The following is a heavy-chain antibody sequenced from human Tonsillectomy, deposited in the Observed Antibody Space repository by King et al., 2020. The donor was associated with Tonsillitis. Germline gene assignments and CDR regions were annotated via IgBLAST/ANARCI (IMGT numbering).Heavy chain of an antibody. CDR2: IKSKTDGGTA. J-gene: IGHJ4*02. Sequence: VQLVESGGGLVKPGGSLRLSCAASGFTFSHAWMSWVRQAPGKGLEWVGRIKSKTDGGTADYAAPVKGRFTISRDDSKNTLYLQMNSLKTEDTAVYYCTTPRGERGDYEFDYWGQGTLVTVSS. D-gene: IGHD4-17*01. CDR1: GFTFSHAW. V-gene: IGHV3-15*01. CDR3: TTPRGERGDYEFDY.